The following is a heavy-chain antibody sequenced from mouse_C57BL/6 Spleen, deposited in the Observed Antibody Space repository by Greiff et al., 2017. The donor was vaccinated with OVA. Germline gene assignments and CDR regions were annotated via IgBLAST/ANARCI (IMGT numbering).Heavy chain of an antibody. CDR2: INPNNGGT. CDR3: ARYGTGYVGFAY. Sequence: VQLQQSGPELVKPGASVKMSCKASGYTFTDYNMHWVKQSHGKSLEWIGYINPNNGGTSYNQKFKGKATLTVNKSSSTAYMELRSLTSEDSAVYYCARYGTGYVGFAYWGQGTLVTVST. D-gene: IGHD3-2*02. V-gene: IGHV1-22*01. CDR1: GYTFTDYN. J-gene: IGHJ3*01.